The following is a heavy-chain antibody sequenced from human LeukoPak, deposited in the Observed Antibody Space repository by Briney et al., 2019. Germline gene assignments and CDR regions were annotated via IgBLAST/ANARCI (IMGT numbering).Heavy chain of an antibody. V-gene: IGHV4-38-2*02. CDR3: ARDIDTCGWYGPSWFDP. Sequence: SETLSLTCTVSGYSISSGYYWGWIRQPPGRGLEWIGSMNQSGTTYYNPSLKSRVTMSVDTSKNQFSLKLTSLTAADTAVYYCARDIDTCGWYGPSWFDPWGQGALVTVSS. J-gene: IGHJ5*02. D-gene: IGHD6-19*01. CDR2: MNQSGTT. CDR1: GYSISSGYY.